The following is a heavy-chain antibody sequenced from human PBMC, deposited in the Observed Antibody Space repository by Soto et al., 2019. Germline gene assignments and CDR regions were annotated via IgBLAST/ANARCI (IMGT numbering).Heavy chain of an antibody. CDR3: ARDHVPYNTGMDPDAYDI. D-gene: IGHD5-18*01. CDR2: IYYSGST. J-gene: IGHJ3*02. Sequence: PSETLSLTCTVSGCSISSGGYYWSCIRQHPGKGLEWIGYIYYSGSTYYNPSLKSRVTISVDTSKNQFSLKVSSVTAADTAVYYCARDHVPYNTGMDPDAYDIRGQGTMVTVSS. CDR1: GCSISSGGYY. V-gene: IGHV4-31*03.